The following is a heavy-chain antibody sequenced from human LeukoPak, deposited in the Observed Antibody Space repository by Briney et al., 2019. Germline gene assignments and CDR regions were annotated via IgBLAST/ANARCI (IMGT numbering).Heavy chain of an antibody. Sequence: SETLSLTCAVSGYSISNGYYRGWIRQPPGKGLEWIGSFFHGGTTYYNPSLKSRVTISGDTSKNQISLKLSSVTAADTAVYYCARDPIYYPRLGYFDYWGQGTLVTVSS. D-gene: IGHD3-10*01. CDR3: ARDPIYYPRLGYFDY. CDR1: GYSISNGYY. CDR2: FFHGGTT. V-gene: IGHV4-38-2*02. J-gene: IGHJ4*02.